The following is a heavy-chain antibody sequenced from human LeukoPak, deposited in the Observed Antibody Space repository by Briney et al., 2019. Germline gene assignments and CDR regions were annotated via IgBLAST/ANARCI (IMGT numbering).Heavy chain of an antibody. CDR2: ITSSGGTT. Sequence: GGSLRLSCAASGFSFSAYALTLVRQAPGKGLEWVSAITSSGGTTKYADSVKGRFTISRDNSKNTLYLQMNSLRAEDTAIYYCAKDPNGDYIGAFDNWGQGTMVTVSS. CDR3: AKDPNGDYIGAFDN. CDR1: GFSFSAYA. D-gene: IGHD2-8*01. V-gene: IGHV3-23*01. J-gene: IGHJ3*02.